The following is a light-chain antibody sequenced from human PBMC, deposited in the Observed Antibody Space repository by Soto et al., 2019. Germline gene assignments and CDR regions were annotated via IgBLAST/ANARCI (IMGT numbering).Light chain of an antibody. Sequence: DIPMTQSPSSLSASVGDRVTITCRASQSISTNLNWFQQKSGKAPKLLIYGASSLQSGVPSRFSGRGSGTDFTLTISSLQPEDFATYYCQQTYSTLLTFGGGTKVETK. V-gene: IGKV1-39*01. CDR1: QSISTN. CDR2: GAS. CDR3: QQTYSTLLT. J-gene: IGKJ4*01.